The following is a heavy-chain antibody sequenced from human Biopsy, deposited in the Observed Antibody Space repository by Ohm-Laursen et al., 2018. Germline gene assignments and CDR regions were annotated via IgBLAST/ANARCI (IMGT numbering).Heavy chain of an antibody. CDR1: GGTFSNYG. CDR2: NIPILGAG. D-gene: IGHD3-9*01. J-gene: IGHJ1*01. V-gene: IGHV1-69*06. CDR3: ATKLTGYFHH. Sequence: SVKVSCNVPGGTFSNYGVNWVRQAPGQGLEWLGGNIPILGAGNYAQKFQDRVTVAADTSTSTATMELRSLRSDDTAVYYCATKLTGYFHHWGQGTLVIVSS.